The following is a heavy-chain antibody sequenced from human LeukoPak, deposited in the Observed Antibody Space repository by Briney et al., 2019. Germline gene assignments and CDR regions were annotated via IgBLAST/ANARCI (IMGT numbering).Heavy chain of an antibody. J-gene: IGHJ6*02. Sequence: SETLSLTCTVSGDSMSSYYWSWIRQHPGKGLEWIGYIYYSGSTNYNPSLKSRVTISVDMSKNQFSLKLSSVTAADTAVYYCARVRAAAGTPPYYYYGMDVWGQGTTVTVSS. D-gene: IGHD6-13*01. V-gene: IGHV4-59*01. CDR3: ARVRAAAGTPPYYYYGMDV. CDR2: IYYSGST. CDR1: GDSMSSYY.